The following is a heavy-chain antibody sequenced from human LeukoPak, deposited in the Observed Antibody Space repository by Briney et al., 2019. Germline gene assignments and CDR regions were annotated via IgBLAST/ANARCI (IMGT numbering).Heavy chain of an antibody. Sequence: GASVKVSCKASGYTFTSYGISWVRQAPGQGLEWMRWISAYNGNTNYAQKLQGRVTMTTDTSTSTAYMELRSLRSDDTAVYYCARDTSSSWGYSFSWFDPWGQGTLVTVSS. CDR1: GYTFTSYG. V-gene: IGHV1-18*01. CDR3: ARDTSSSWGYSFSWFDP. D-gene: IGHD6-13*01. J-gene: IGHJ5*02. CDR2: ISAYNGNT.